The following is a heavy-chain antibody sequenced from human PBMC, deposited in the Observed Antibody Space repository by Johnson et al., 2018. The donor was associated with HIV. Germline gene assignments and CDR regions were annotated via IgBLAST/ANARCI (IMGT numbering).Heavy chain of an antibody. CDR3: AREEVVVPGHDAFDI. D-gene: IGHD3-22*01. Sequence: LVQPGRSLRLSCTASGFTFGDYAMHWVRQAPGKGLEWVSGISWNSGSIGYADSVKGRFTISRDNAKNSLYLQMNSLRAEDTAVYYCAREEVVVPGHDAFDIWGQGTMVTVSS. CDR2: ISWNSGSI. V-gene: IGHV3-9*01. J-gene: IGHJ3*02. CDR1: GFTFGDYA.